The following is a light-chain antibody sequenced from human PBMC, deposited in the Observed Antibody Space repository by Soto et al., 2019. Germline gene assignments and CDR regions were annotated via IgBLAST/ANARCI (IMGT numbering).Light chain of an antibody. Sequence: EVVLTQSPATLSLSPGERATLSCRASQSVGMYLAWYQHKPGQAPRLLIYDASNRATGIPARFSGSGSGTDFTLTISSLEPEDSAVYYCQHRYSWPLTFGGGTRVEIK. CDR3: QHRYSWPLT. J-gene: IGKJ4*01. V-gene: IGKV3-11*01. CDR1: QSVGMY. CDR2: DAS.